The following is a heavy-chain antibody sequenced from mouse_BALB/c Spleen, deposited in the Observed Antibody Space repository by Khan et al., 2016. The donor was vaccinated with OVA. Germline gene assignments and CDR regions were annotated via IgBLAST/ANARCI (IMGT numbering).Heavy chain of an antibody. CDR1: GYSFTGYF. V-gene: IGHV1-20*02. D-gene: IGHD1-1*01. CDR2: INPHIGET. J-gene: IGHJ2*01. Sequence: QLQQSGPELVRPGASVKISCKASGYSFTGYFMKWVMQSHGKSLEWIGRINPHIGETFYNQRFKDKATLTVDESASPAHMELRSLASEDSSVYYCTRIDRSDFDYWGQGTTLTVSS. CDR3: TRIDRSDFDY.